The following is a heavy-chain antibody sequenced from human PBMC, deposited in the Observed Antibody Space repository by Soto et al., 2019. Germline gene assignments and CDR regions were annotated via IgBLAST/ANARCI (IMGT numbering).Heavy chain of an antibody. CDR1: GFTFSSYS. CDR2: ISSSSSTI. D-gene: IGHD6-19*01. Sequence: PGGSLRLSCAASGFTFSSYSMNWVRQAPGKGLEWVSYISSSSSTIYYADSVKGRFTISRDNAKNSLYLQMNSLRAEDTAVYYCARSFHMAGTGYYYYGMDVWGQGTTVTVSS. V-gene: IGHV3-48*01. CDR3: ARSFHMAGTGYYYYGMDV. J-gene: IGHJ6*02.